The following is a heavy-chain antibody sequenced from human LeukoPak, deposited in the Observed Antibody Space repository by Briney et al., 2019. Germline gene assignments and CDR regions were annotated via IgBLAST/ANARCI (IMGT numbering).Heavy chain of an antibody. CDR1: GGTFSSYP. D-gene: IGHD4-23*01. V-gene: IGHV1-69*13. CDR3: ARNSRVVSTSGLNY. CDR2: ITPIFGTP. J-gene: IGHJ4*02. Sequence: SVKVSCKVSGGTFSSYPISWVRQAPGQGLEWMGEITPIFGTPDYAQNFQGRVTITADESTTTAYMELSSLRSEDTAIYYCARNSRVVSTSGLNYWGQGTLVTVSS.